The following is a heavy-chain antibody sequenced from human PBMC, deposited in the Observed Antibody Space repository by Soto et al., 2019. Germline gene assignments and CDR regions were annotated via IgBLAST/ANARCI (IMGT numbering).Heavy chain of an antibody. Sequence: ASVKVSCKASGYTFTSYGISWVRQAPGQGLEWMGWISAYNGNTNYAQKLQGRVTMTTDTSTSTAYMELRSLRSDDTAVYYCAREDYYDSSGPNWFDPWAREPWSPSPQ. V-gene: IGHV1-18*01. CDR1: GYTFTSYG. D-gene: IGHD3-22*01. CDR2: ISAYNGNT. CDR3: AREDYYDSSGPNWFDP. J-gene: IGHJ5*02.